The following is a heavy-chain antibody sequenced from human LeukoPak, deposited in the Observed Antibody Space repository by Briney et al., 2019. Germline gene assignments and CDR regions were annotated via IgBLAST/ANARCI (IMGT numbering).Heavy chain of an antibody. Sequence: NPGGTLRLSCAASGFTFSSYGMSWVRQAPGKGLEWVSAIGGSGGSTYYADSVKGRFTISRDNSKNTLYLQMNSLRAEDMAVYYCAKTQAAVGKVWFDPWGQGTLVTVSS. CDR1: GFTFSSYG. J-gene: IGHJ5*02. CDR2: IGGSGGST. CDR3: AKTQAAVGKVWFDP. D-gene: IGHD6-13*01. V-gene: IGHV3-23*01.